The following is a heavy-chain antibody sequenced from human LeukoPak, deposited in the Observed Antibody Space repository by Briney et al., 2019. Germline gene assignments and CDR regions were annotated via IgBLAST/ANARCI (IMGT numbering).Heavy chain of an antibody. CDR2: INPNSGGT. CDR1: GYIFTDYY. D-gene: IGHD3-22*01. V-gene: IGHV1-2*02. Sequence: ASVKVSCKASGYIFTDYYMHWVRQAPGQGLEWMGWINPNSGGTNYAQKFQGRVTMTRDTSISTAYMELSRLRSDDTAVYYCAREYTTEYYYDSSGYPVHWFDPWGQGTLVTVSS. CDR3: AREYTTEYYYDSSGYPVHWFDP. J-gene: IGHJ5*02.